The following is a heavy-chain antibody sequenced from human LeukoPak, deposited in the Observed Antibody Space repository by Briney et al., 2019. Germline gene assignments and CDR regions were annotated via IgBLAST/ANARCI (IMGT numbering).Heavy chain of an antibody. J-gene: IGHJ4*02. CDR1: GFTFSSHW. CDR2: IKEDGSEK. CDR3: ARDNDLLRYFDWPLDY. D-gene: IGHD3-9*01. V-gene: IGHV3-7*01. Sequence: GGSLRLSCAASGFTFSSHWMGWVRQAPGKGLEWVASIKEDGSEKYYVDSVKGRFTISRDNAKNSLFLQMNSLRVEDTAVYYCARDNDLLRYFDWPLDYWGQGTLVTVSS.